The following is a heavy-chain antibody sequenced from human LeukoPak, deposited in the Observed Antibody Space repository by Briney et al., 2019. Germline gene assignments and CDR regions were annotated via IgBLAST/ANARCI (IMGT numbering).Heavy chain of an antibody. V-gene: IGHV4-34*01. D-gene: IGHD2-15*01. CDR2: INHSGST. Sequence: SEALSLTCAVYGGSFSGYYWSWIRQPPGKGLEWIGEINHSGSTNYNPSLKSRVTISVDTSKNQFSLKLSSVTAADTAVYYCARAVVVVVAASKYYYYGMDVWGQGTTVTVSS. CDR3: ARAVVVVVAASKYYYYGMDV. CDR1: GGSFSGYY. J-gene: IGHJ6*02.